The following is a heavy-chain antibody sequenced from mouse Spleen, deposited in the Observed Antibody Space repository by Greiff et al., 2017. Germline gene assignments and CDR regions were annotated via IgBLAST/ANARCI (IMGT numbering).Heavy chain of an antibody. Sequence: EVQLQQSGAELVKPGASVKLSCTASGFNIKDYYMHWVKQRTEQGLEWIGRIDPEDGETKYAPEFQGKATITADTSSNTAYLQLSSLTSEDTAVYYCAQDLPYGYDGGYWGQGTTLTVSS. CDR2: IDPEDGET. CDR3: AQDLPYGYDGGY. J-gene: IGHJ2*01. CDR1: GFNIKDYY. V-gene: IGHV14-2*01. D-gene: IGHD2-2*01.